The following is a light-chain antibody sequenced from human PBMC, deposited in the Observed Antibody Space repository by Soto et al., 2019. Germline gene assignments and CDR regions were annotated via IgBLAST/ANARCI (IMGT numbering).Light chain of an antibody. V-gene: IGKV1-6*01. Sequence: AIQMTQSPSSLSASVGDRVTMTCRASQGINNELAWYQQKPGKAPKLLIDAASNLHSGVPSRFSGSGSGTDFALTISSLQPEDFATYFCLHDYNYPRTFGQGTKVE. CDR2: AAS. CDR3: LHDYNYPRT. CDR1: QGINNE. J-gene: IGKJ1*01.